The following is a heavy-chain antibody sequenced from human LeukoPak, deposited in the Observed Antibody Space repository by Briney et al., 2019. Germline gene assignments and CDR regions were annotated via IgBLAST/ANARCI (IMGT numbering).Heavy chain of an antibody. CDR1: GFTFSSYG. CDR2: ISYDGSNK. Sequence: GGSLRLSCAASGFTFSSYGMHWVRQAPGKGLEWVAVISYDGSNKYYADSVKGRFTISRDNSKNTLYLQMNSLRAEDTAVYYCAKVWGYDGPVVDYWGQGTLVTVSS. CDR3: AKVWGYDGPVVDY. V-gene: IGHV3-30*18. D-gene: IGHD2-21*01. J-gene: IGHJ4*02.